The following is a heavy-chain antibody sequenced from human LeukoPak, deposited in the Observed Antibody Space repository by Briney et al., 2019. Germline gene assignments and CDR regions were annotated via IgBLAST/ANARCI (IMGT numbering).Heavy chain of an antibody. V-gene: IGHV1-69*13. J-gene: IGHJ6*04. CDR1: GGTFSSYA. CDR3: ARENVGALDV. Sequence: ASVRVSCKASGGTFSSYAISWVRQAPGQGLEWMGGIIPIFGTANYAQKFQGRVTITADESTSTAYMELSSLRSEDTAVYYCARENVGALDVWGKGTTVTISS. CDR2: IIPIFGTA. D-gene: IGHD1-26*01.